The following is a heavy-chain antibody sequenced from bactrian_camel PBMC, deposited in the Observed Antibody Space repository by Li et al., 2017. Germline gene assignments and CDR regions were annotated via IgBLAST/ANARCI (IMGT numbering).Heavy chain of an antibody. Sequence: DVQLVESGGGLVQPRGSLGLSCTAPGFTFSMFDMSWVRQAPGKDLEWVSDIYADGTRTNYADSVKGRFTISRDNAKKMLYLLMNSLKSEDTAMYFCARGSAAGPGAFRGQGTQVTVS. CDR1: GFTFSMFD. V-gene: IGHV3S10*01. CDR2: IYADGTRT. J-gene: IGHJ4*01. D-gene: IGHD1*01. CDR3: ARGSAAGPGAF.